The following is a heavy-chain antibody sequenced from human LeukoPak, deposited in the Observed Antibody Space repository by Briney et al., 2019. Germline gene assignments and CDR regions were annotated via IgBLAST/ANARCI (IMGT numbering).Heavy chain of an antibody. CDR2: ISDRSTTI. CDR1: GFTFSSYS. J-gene: IGHJ4*02. V-gene: IGHV3-48*01. CDR3: ARSPPGSTVTPGNY. Sequence: GGSLRLSCAASGFTFSSYSMNWVRQAPGKGLEWVSYISDRSTTIYYADSVKGRFTISRDNAKNSLYLQMNSLRPEDTAVYYCARSPPGSTVTPGNYWGRGTLVTVSS. D-gene: IGHD5/OR15-5a*01.